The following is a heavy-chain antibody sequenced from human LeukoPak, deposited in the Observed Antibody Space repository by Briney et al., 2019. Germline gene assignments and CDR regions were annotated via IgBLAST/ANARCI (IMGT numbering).Heavy chain of an antibody. J-gene: IGHJ5*02. Sequence: GGSLRLSCAASGFTFSSYSMNWVRQAPGKGLEWVSSISSSSSYIYYADSVKGRFTISRDNAKNSLYLQMNSLRAEDTAVYYCARDWRHGWFDPWGQGTLVTVSS. CDR1: GFTFSSYS. CDR3: ARDWRHGWFDP. V-gene: IGHV3-21*01. CDR2: ISSSSSYI.